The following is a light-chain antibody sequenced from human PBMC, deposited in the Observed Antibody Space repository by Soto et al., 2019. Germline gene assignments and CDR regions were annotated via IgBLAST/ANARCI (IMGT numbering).Light chain of an antibody. CDR1: QNISSW. V-gene: IGKV1-5*03. J-gene: IGKJ4*01. Sequence: DIQMTQSPSTLSASIGDRVTITCRASQNISSWLSWYQQKPGKAPNLLIYQASILESGVPSRFSGSGSGTEFSLTISSLQPDDFATFYCQQYNLTSLSFGGGTKVEIK. CDR3: QQYNLTSLS. CDR2: QAS.